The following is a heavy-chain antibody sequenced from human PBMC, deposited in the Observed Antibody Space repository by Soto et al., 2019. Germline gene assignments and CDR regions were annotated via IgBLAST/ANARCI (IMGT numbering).Heavy chain of an antibody. CDR2: ISHYGNT. D-gene: IGHD2-2*01. Sequence: QVQLQESGPGLVEPSGTLSLTCGVSGGSMRNDDWWSWVRQTPGKGLEWIGEISHYGNTNYNPSLKSRVTMSIDTSKNQFSLKVRSLTAADTAMYYCARNGDCTRGICYVGWFDPWGQGTLVSVSS. J-gene: IGHJ5*02. CDR3: ARNGDCTRGICYVGWFDP. V-gene: IGHV4-4*02. CDR1: GGSMRNDDW.